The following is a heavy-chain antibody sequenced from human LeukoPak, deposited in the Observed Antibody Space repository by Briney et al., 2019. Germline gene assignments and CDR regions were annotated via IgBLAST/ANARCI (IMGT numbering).Heavy chain of an antibody. V-gene: IGHV5-51*01. CDR1: GYSFTSYW. D-gene: IGHD6-6*01. J-gene: IGHJ6*02. CDR3: ARQGYAAARPHYYYGMDV. Sequence: GESLKISCKGSGYSFTSYWIGWVRQMPGKGLEWMGIIYPGDSDTRYSPSLQGQVTISADKSISTAYLQWSSLKASDTAMYYCARQGYAAARPHYYYGMDVWGQGTTVTVSS. CDR2: IYPGDSDT.